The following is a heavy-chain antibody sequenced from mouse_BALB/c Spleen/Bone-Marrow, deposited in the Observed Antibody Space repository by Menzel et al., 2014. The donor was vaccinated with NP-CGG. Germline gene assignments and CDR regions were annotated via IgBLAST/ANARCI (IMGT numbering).Heavy chain of an antibody. D-gene: IGHD1-1*01. V-gene: IGHV14-3*02. CDR3: ARYNYGSSQFAY. Sequence: VQLQQSGAELVKPGASVKLSCTASGFNIKDTYMHWVKQRPEQGLEWIGRIDPANGNTKYDPKFQGKATITADTSSNTASLKLSSMTSEDTAVYYCARYNYGSSQFAYWGQGTLVTVSA. CDR1: GFNIKDTY. J-gene: IGHJ3*01. CDR2: IDPANGNT.